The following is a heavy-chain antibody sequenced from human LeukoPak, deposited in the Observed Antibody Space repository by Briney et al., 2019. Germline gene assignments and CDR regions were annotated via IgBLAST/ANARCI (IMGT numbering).Heavy chain of an antibody. CDR1: GYSISSGYY. Sequence: SETLSLTCTVSGYSISSGYYWGWIRQPPGKGLEWIGSIYHSGSTYYNPSLKSRVTISVDTSKNQFSLKLSSVTAADTAVYYCARLMYYYGSGSPTPSPDDAFDIWGQGTMVTVSS. V-gene: IGHV4-38-2*02. D-gene: IGHD3-10*01. J-gene: IGHJ3*02. CDR2: IYHSGST. CDR3: ARLMYYYGSGSPTPSPDDAFDI.